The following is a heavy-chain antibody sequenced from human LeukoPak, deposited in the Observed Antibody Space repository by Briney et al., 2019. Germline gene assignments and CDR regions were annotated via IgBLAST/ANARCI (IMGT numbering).Heavy chain of an antibody. J-gene: IGHJ6*02. Sequence: PGGSLRLSCAASGFTFSSYEMNWVRQAPGKGLEWVSYISSSGSTIYYADSVKGRFTISRDNAKNSLYLQMNSLRAEDTAVYYCARALIVPYGMDVWGQGTTVTVSS. CDR2: ISSSGSTI. CDR3: ARALIVPYGMDV. CDR1: GFTFSSYE. V-gene: IGHV3-48*03. D-gene: IGHD3-16*01.